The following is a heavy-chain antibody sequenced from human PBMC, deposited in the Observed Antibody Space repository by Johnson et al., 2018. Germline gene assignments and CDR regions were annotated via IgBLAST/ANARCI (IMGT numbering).Heavy chain of an antibody. D-gene: IGHD3-22*01. CDR1: GGTFSSYA. CDR2: IIPIFGTA. V-gene: IGHV1-69*01. Sequence: QVQLVQSGAEVKKPGSSVKVSCKASGGTFSSYAISWVRQAPGQGLEWMGGIIPIFGTANYAQKFQGRVPITADESTSTAYMELSSLRSEDTAVYYCARVSSYYDSSGYYWDHDAFDIWGQGTMVTVSS. CDR3: ARVSSYYDSSGYYWDHDAFDI. J-gene: IGHJ3*02.